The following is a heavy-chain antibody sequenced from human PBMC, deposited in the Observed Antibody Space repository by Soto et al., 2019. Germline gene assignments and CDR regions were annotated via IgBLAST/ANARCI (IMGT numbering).Heavy chain of an antibody. D-gene: IGHD3-10*01. V-gene: IGHV1-2*02. CDR3: ARRGVWGGEIDY. J-gene: IGHJ4*02. CDR1: EYTFTGYY. CDR2: IDPKSGDT. Sequence: QVQLVQSGAEVKKSGASVKVSCKASEYTFTGYYIYWVRQAPGQGLEWMGWIDPKSGDTSHAQKFQGRVTMTRHTSISTAYMALSSLRSDDTALSDCARRGVWGGEIDYWGQRNLVNVAS.